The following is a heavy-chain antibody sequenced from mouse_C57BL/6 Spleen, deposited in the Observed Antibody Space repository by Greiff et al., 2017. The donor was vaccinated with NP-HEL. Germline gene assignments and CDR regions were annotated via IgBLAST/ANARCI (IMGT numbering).Heavy chain of an antibody. CDR1: GFNIKDYY. CDR2: IDPEDGET. D-gene: IGHD2-10*02. Sequence: VQLQQSGAELVKPGASVKLSCTASGFNIKDYYMPWVKQRPEQGLEWIGRIDPEDGETKYAPNFQGKATISADTAYNTPYLQLSSLTSEDTAVYYCVSGYDEAMDYWGQGTSVTVSS. CDR3: VSGYDEAMDY. V-gene: IGHV14-2*01. J-gene: IGHJ4*01.